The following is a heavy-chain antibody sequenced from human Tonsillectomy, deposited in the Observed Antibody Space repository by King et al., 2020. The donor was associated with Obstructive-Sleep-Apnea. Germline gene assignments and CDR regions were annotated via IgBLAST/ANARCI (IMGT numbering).Heavy chain of an antibody. V-gene: IGHV3-23*04. Sequence: VQLVESGGGLVQPGGSLRLSCAASGFTFSSYVMSWVRQAPGKGLEWVSGISGSGGSTYYEDSVKGRFTISRSNSKNTLYLHMNSLRAEDTAVYYCAKGGGLSYYGSGSYSDYWGQGTLVTVSS. D-gene: IGHD3-10*01. CDR1: GFTFSSYV. CDR3: AKGGGLSYYGSGSYSDY. J-gene: IGHJ4*02. CDR2: ISGSGGST.